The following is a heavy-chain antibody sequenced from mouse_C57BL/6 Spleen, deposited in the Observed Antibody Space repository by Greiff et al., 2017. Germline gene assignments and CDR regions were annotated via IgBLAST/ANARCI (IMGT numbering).Heavy chain of an antibody. CDR3: ARNYGSSYEGYCDV. Sequence: VQLQQPGAELVKPGASVKLSCKASGYTFTSYWMQWVKQRPGQGLEWIGEIDPSDSYTNYNQKFKGKATLTVDTSSSTAYMQLSSLTSEDSAVYYCARNYGSSYEGYCDVWVTGTTVTVSS. V-gene: IGHV1-50*01. CDR1: GYTFTSYW. J-gene: IGHJ1*03. CDR2: IDPSDSYT. D-gene: IGHD1-1*01.